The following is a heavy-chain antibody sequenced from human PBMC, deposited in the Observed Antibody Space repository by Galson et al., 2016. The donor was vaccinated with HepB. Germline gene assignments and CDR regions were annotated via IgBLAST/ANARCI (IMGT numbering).Heavy chain of an antibody. V-gene: IGHV3-23*01. J-gene: IGHJ4*02. CDR2: IGGGGGNT. D-gene: IGHD3-10*01. CDR3: ARRRDGSGSFQLDY. Sequence: SLRLSCAASGFTFSHYAMAWVRQAPGKGLEWVSTIGGGGGNTHYADSVRGRFTISRDNSKNTLYLQMNSLRAEDMAIYYCARRRDGSGSFQLDYWGQGSQVTV. CDR1: GFTFSHYA.